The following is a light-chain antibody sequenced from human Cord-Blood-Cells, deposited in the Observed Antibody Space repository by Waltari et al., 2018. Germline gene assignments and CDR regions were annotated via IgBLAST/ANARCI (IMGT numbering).Light chain of an antibody. V-gene: IGKV3-20*01. J-gene: IGKJ4*01. Sequence: EIVFTQTPGTLSLSPGERATLSCRASQSVSRSYLAWYQQKPGQAPRLLIYGASSRATGIPDRFSGSGSGTDFTLTISRLEPEDFAVYYCQQYGSSPLTFGGGTKVEIK. CDR3: QQYGSSPLT. CDR2: GAS. CDR1: QSVSRSY.